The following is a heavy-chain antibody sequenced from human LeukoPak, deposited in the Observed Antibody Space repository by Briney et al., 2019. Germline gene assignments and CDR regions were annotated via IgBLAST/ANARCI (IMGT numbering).Heavy chain of an antibody. Sequence: PSETLSLTCAVYGGSFSGYYWSWIRQPPGRGLEWIGEINHIGSTNYNPSLKSRVTISVDTSKNQFSLKLSSVTAADTAVYYCARRRLGELSPIDYWGQGTLVTVSS. V-gene: IGHV4-34*01. J-gene: IGHJ4*02. D-gene: IGHD3-16*02. CDR3: ARRRLGELSPIDY. CDR1: GGSFSGYY. CDR2: INHIGST.